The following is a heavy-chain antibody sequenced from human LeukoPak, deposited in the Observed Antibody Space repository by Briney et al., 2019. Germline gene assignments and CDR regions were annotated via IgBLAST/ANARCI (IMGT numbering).Heavy chain of an antibody. D-gene: IGHD2-15*01. J-gene: IGHJ4*02. V-gene: IGHV3-74*01. CDR1: GFTFSTYW. CDR3: ATSARTYIGSSLDY. CDR2: ISSDASIT. Sequence: PGGSLRLSCAASGFTFSTYWMHWVRQDPGKGLVWVSRISSDASITSYANPVKRRFTISRDNAKNTLYLQMNSLRAEDTALYYCATSARTYIGSSLDYWGQGTLVTVSS.